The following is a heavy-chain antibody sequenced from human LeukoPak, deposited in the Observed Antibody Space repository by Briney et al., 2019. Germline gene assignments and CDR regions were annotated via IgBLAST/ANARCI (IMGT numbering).Heavy chain of an antibody. Sequence: ASVKVSCKASGGTFSSYAINWVRQATGQGLEWMGWMNPNSGNTGYAQKFQGRVTMTRNTSISTAYMELSSLRSEDTAVYYCARGDVETADWGQGTLVTVSS. CDR1: GGTFSSYA. CDR2: MNPNSGNT. V-gene: IGHV1-8*02. CDR3: ARGDVETAD. D-gene: IGHD5-24*01. J-gene: IGHJ4*02.